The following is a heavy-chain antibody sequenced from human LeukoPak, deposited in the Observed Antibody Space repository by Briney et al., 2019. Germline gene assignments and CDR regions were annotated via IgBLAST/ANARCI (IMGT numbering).Heavy chain of an antibody. Sequence: GGSLRLSCAASGFTFSSYSMNWVRQAPGKGLEWVSSISSSSSYIYYADSVKGRFTISRDNAKNSLYLQMNSLRAEDTAVYYCASQARIAVAGKRGDYWGQGTLVTVSS. D-gene: IGHD6-19*01. CDR3: ASQARIAVAGKRGDY. CDR1: GFTFSSYS. CDR2: ISSSSSYI. J-gene: IGHJ4*02. V-gene: IGHV3-21*01.